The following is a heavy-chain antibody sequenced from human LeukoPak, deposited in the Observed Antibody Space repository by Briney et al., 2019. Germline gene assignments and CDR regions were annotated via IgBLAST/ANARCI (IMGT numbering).Heavy chain of an antibody. V-gene: IGHV4-59*01. D-gene: IGHD3-3*01. CDR2: IYYSGST. J-gene: IGHJ4*02. CDR1: GRSISAYY. CDR3: ASGRLLYYDCRSGYSYYCDL. Sequence: SETLTLTCTVSGRSISAYYSAWFRQPPGKGLEWIGYIYYSGSTNYNPSLKSRVTISVDTSKNQSSLMLGSVTAADARRENCASGRLLYYDCRSGYSYYCDLGGQGTLVTVSS.